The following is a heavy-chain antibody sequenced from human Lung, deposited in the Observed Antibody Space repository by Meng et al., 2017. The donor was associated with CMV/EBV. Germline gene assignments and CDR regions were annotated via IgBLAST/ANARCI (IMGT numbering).Heavy chain of an antibody. CDR2: ISYDGGNK. CDR1: GFTFSSYA. D-gene: IGHD2/OR15-2a*01. CDR3: ARESQIGFDY. J-gene: IGHJ4*02. V-gene: IGHV3-30-3*01. Sequence: GGSXRPXCAASGFTFSSYAMHWVRQAPGKGLEWVAVISYDGGNKYYADSVKGRFTISRDNSKNTLYLKMNSLRAEDTAVYYCARESQIGFDYWGQGTLVTVSS.